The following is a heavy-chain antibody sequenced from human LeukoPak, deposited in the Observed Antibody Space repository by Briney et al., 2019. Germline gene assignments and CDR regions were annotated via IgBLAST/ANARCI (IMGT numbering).Heavy chain of an antibody. CDR2: INSDGSST. D-gene: IGHD3-16*01. Sequence: GGSLRLSCAASGFTFSGHWMHWVRQAPGKGLVWVSRINSDGSSTSYADSVKGRFTISRDNAKNTLYLQMNSLSAEDTAVYYCARGGQGGTGDYWGQGTLVTVSS. CDR1: GFTFSGHW. J-gene: IGHJ4*02. V-gene: IGHV3-74*01. CDR3: ARGGQGGTGDY.